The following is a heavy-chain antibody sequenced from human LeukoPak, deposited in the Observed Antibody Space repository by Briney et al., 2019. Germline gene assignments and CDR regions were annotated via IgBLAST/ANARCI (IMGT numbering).Heavy chain of an antibody. CDR2: ISGSGGST. Sequence: GGSLRLSCAASGFTFSSYAMSWVRQAPGKGLEWVSAISGSGGSTCYADSVKGRFTISRDNSKNTLYLQMNSLRAEDTAVYYCAKASLYCTNGVCYTNYYYGMDVWGQGTTVTVSS. CDR3: AKASLYCTNGVCYTNYYYGMDV. D-gene: IGHD2-8*01. J-gene: IGHJ6*02. CDR1: GFTFSSYA. V-gene: IGHV3-23*01.